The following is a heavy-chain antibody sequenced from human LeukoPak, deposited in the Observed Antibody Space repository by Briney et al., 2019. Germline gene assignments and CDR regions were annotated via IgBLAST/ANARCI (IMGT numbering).Heavy chain of an antibody. CDR2: ISSSSSYI. CDR3: ARGSYSSLDY. V-gene: IGHV3-21*01. Sequence: GGSLRLSCAASGFSFSNYEMNWVRQAPGKGLEWVSSISSSSSYIYYADSVKGRFTISRDNAKNSLYLQMNSLRAEDTAVYYCARGSYSSLDYWGQGTLVTVSS. D-gene: IGHD6-13*01. CDR1: GFSFSNYE. J-gene: IGHJ4*02.